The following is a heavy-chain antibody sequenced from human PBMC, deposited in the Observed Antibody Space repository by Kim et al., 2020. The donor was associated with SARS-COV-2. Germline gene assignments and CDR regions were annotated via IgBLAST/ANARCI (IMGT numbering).Heavy chain of an antibody. CDR2: T. J-gene: IGHJ4*02. V-gene: IGHV4-39*02. CDR3: ARFPVAGTPNY. D-gene: IGHD6-19*01. Sequence: THTNPSIKGRVTISVDMSKNHFSLKLSSVTAADTAVYYCARFPVAGTPNYWGQGTLVTVSS.